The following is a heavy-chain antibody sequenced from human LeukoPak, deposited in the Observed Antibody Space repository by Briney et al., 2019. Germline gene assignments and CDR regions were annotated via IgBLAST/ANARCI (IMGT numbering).Heavy chain of an antibody. D-gene: IGHD4-23*01. CDR3: ARGAHKRDDYGGFFDY. Sequence: GGSLRLSCAASGFTFSSYGMHWVRQAPGKGLEWVAFIRYDGSNKYYADSVKGRFTISRDISKNTLYLQMDSLRAEDTAVYYCARGAHKRDDYGGFFDYWGQGTLVTVSS. CDR1: GFTFSSYG. J-gene: IGHJ4*02. CDR2: IRYDGSNK. V-gene: IGHV3-30*02.